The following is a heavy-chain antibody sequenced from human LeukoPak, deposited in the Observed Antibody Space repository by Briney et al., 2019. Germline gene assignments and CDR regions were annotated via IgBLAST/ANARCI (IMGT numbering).Heavy chain of an antibody. D-gene: IGHD3-9*01. V-gene: IGHV3-23*01. CDR1: GFTFSNYA. J-gene: IGHJ4*02. CDR3: SKWGDYDVLTGYYDSDF. Sequence: PGASLRLSCAASGFTFSNYAMSWVRQAPGKGLEWVSAIVGSGGSTYYADSVKGRFTISRDYSKNTLFLQMNSLRVEDTALYYCSKWGDYDVLTGYYDSDFWGQGTLVTVSS. CDR2: IVGSGGST.